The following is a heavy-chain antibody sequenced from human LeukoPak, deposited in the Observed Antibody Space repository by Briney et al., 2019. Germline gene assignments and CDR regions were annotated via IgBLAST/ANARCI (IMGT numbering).Heavy chain of an antibody. CDR1: GDSVSSNSAA. J-gene: IGHJ4*02. CDR3: ARQVQYLANYYGGNSFDY. Sequence: SQTLSLTCAISGDSVSSNSAAWNWIRQSPSRGLEWLGRTYYRSKWYNDYAVSVKSRITINPDTSKNQFSLQLNSVTPEDTAVYYCARQVQYLANYYGGNSFDYWGQGTLVTVSS. V-gene: IGHV6-1*01. CDR2: TYYRSKWYN. D-gene: IGHD4-23*01.